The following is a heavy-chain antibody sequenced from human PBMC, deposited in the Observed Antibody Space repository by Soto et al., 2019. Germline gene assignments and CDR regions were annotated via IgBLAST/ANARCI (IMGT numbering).Heavy chain of an antibody. CDR2: IYYTGNT. CDR3: ARDSRRRADSWTRPLYYFDY. J-gene: IGHJ4*02. Sequence: QVQLKESGPGLVKPSQTLSLTCSVSGGSIGSGDYYWSWVRQSPGKGLEWIGYIYYTGNTYYNPSLGSRVIFSVDTSQNQLSLRLSDVTVADTAVYYCARDSRRRADSWTRPLYYFDYWGQGTLVTVSS. D-gene: IGHD6-6*01. V-gene: IGHV4-30-4*01. CDR1: GGSIGSGDYY.